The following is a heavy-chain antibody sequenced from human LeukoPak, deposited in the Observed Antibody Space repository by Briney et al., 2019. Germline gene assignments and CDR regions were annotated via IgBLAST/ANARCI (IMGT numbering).Heavy chain of an antibody. V-gene: IGHV3-7*04. CDR1: GFTFGDHY. CDR2: IKEDGSDK. CDR3: ARVLWFGGIYYFDY. D-gene: IGHD3-10*01. Sequence: GGSLRLSCAASGFTFGDHYMDWVRQAPGKGLEWVASIKEDGSDKYYVESVKGRFTISRENARNSLYLQMNSLRAEDTAVYYCARVLWFGGIYYFDYWGQGTLVTVSS. J-gene: IGHJ4*02.